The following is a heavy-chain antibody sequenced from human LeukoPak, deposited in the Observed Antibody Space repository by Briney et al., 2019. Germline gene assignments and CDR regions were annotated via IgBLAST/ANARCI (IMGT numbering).Heavy chain of an antibody. CDR2: IKYDASST. V-gene: IGHV3-74*01. CDR3: ASFPIMITFGGVTDFDY. Sequence: GGSLRLSCADSGFTFSSHWMHWVRQAPGKGLVWVSRIKYDASSTSYADSVKGRFTISRDNAKNSLYQQMNSLRAEDTAVYYCASFPIMITFGGVTDFDYWGQGTLVTVSS. D-gene: IGHD3-16*01. CDR1: GFTFSSHW. J-gene: IGHJ4*02.